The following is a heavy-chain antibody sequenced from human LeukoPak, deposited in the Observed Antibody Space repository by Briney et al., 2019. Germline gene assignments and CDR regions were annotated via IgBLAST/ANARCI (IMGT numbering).Heavy chain of an antibody. CDR2: IRYDGSNK. CDR1: GFTLSTYG. V-gene: IGHV3-30*02. D-gene: IGHD2-21*02. CDR3: AKIAAANCGGDCYSGAYYFDY. J-gene: IGHJ4*02. Sequence: GGSLRLSCAASGFTLSTYGMHWVRQARGKGLEWVAFIRYDGSNKYYADSVKGRFTITRDNSKNTLYLQMNSLRAEDTAVYYCAKIAAANCGGDCYSGAYYFDYWGQGTLVTVSS.